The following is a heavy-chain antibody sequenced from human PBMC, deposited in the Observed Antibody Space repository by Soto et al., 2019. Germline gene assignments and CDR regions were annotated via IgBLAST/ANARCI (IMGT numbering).Heavy chain of an antibody. CDR3: AKDRLANPPYYYYYYGLDV. CDR1: GFTFSNYG. V-gene: IGHV3-30*18. J-gene: IGHJ6*02. CDR2: ISYDGSNK. Sequence: PGGSLRLSCAASGFTFSNYGMHWVRQAPGKGLEWVAIISYDGSNKYYADSVKGRFTISRDKSKNTLYLQMNSLRAADTAVYYCAKDRLANPPYYYYYYGLDVWRHGTTVTVSS. D-gene: IGHD6-25*01.